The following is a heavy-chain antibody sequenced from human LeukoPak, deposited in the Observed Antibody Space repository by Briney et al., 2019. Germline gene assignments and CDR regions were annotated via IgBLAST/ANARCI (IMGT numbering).Heavy chain of an antibody. CDR2: ISLAVRT. V-gene: IGHV4-4*02. Sequence: SETLSLTCGVSGGSMTTFNYRSWLRQRPGGGLEGVGDISLAVRTLYNPCLQSPVRISIDESKNHLYLNLASVTAAATVVYYCSRESGPFFPFCHWGQGTL. J-gene: IGHJ4*02. D-gene: IGHD1-26*01. CDR3: SRESGPFFPFCH. CDR1: GGSMTTFNY.